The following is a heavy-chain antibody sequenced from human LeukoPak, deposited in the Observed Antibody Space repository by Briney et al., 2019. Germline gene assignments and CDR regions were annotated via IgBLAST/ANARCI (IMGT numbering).Heavy chain of an antibody. CDR3: ARDQLAIYYYYYYYMDV. V-gene: IGHV3-48*03. D-gene: IGHD6-13*01. CDR1: GFIVSSCE. CDR2: IASDGSI. Sequence: PGGSLRLSCAVSGFIVSSCEMSWVRQAPGKGLQWISFIASDGSIEYADSVKGRFTLSRDNAKNSLFLQMNRLRTEDTAVYYCARDQLAIYYYYYYYMDVWGKGTTVTISS. J-gene: IGHJ6*03.